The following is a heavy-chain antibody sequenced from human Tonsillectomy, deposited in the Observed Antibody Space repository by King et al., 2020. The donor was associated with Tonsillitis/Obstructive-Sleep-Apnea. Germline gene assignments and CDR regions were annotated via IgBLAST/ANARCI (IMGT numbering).Heavy chain of an antibody. Sequence: VQLVESGGGLVQPGGSLRLSCAASGFTVSSIHMSWVRQAPGKGLEWVSVIYSGGSTYYADSVKGRFTISRDNSKNTLYLQMNSLRAEDTAVYYCPRVDSSSLYWFDPWGQGTLVTVSS. J-gene: IGHJ5*02. CDR2: IYSGGST. V-gene: IGHV3-66*01. CDR3: PRVDSSSLYWFDP. D-gene: IGHD6-6*01. CDR1: GFTVSSIH.